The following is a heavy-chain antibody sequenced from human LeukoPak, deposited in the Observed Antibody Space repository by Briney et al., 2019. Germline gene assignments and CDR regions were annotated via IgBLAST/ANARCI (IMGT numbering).Heavy chain of an antibody. D-gene: IGHD3-3*01. J-gene: IGHJ4*02. V-gene: IGHV1-24*01. Sequence: ASVKVSCKASGYTLTELSMHWVRQAPGKGLEWMGGFDPEDGETIYAQKFQGRVTMTEDTSTDTAYMELSSLRSEDTAVYYCATMQLGNLLEWLSNWGQGTLVTVSS. CDR3: ATMQLGNLLEWLSN. CDR1: GYTLTELS. CDR2: FDPEDGET.